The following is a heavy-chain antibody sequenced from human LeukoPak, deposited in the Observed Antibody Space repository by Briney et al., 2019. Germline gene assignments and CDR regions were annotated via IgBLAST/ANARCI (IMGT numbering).Heavy chain of an antibody. J-gene: IGHJ6*02. V-gene: IGHV1-46*01. CDR3: ARGAPAGDSSGYYYYYYYYGMDV. CDR1: GYTFTSYY. Sequence: ASVTVSCTASGYTFTSYYMHWVRQAPGQGLEWMGIINPSGGSTSYAQKFQGRVTMTRDTSTSTVYMVLSSLRSEDTAVYYCARGAPAGDSSGYYYYYYYYGMDVWGQGTTVTVSS. CDR2: INPSGGST. D-gene: IGHD3-22*01.